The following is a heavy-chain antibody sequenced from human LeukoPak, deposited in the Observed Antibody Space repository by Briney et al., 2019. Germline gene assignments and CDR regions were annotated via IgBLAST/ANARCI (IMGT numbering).Heavy chain of an antibody. Sequence: SETLSLTCTVSGGSITSNYWSWIRQPPGKGLEWIGYVYYSGTYNYSPSLKSRVTISVDTSKNQFSLKLSSVTAADTAVYYCARRHYGGNSDWFDPWGQGTLVIVSS. J-gene: IGHJ5*02. CDR1: GGSITSNY. CDR3: ARRHYGGNSDWFDP. D-gene: IGHD4-23*01. V-gene: IGHV4-59*08. CDR2: VYYSGTY.